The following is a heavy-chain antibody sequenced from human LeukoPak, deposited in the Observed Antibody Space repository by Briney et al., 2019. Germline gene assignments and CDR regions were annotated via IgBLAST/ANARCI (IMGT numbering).Heavy chain of an antibody. V-gene: IGHV3-48*01. Sequence: GGALRLSCAASGFSFISNSMNWVRQAPGKGLEWVSYISGSSSTIYYADSVKGRFTISRDNAKNSLYLQMNSLRAEDTAVYYCAKGKHYYGSGSLILDYWGQGTLVTVSS. CDR1: GFSFISNS. J-gene: IGHJ4*02. D-gene: IGHD3-10*01. CDR2: ISGSSSTI. CDR3: AKGKHYYGSGSLILDY.